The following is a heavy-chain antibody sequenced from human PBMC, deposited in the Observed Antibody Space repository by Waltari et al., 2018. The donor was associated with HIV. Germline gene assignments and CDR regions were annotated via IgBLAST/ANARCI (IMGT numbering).Heavy chain of an antibody. J-gene: IGHJ4*02. D-gene: IGHD3-16*01. V-gene: IGHV5-51*01. CDR2: VYPAYSDT. CDR3: VRQFGDQ. Sequence: EVQLVQSGAEVKKSGESLKISCQGSGYSFTNYWVGWVRQIPGKGLEWMAIVYPAYSDTRYSPSFQGQVTISADKSISTAYLQWSSLKASDSAIYYCVRQFGDQWGQGSLVTVSS. CDR1: GYSFTNYW.